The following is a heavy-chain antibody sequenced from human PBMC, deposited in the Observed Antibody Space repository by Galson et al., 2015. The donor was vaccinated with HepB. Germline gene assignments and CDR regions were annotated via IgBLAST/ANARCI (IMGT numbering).Heavy chain of an antibody. CDR3: ARDRPVAYCGGDCYPGTIYYYYYGMDV. V-gene: IGHV3-30-3*01. J-gene: IGHJ6*02. CDR1: GFTFGSYA. Sequence: SLRLSCAASGFTFGSYAMHWVRQAPGKGLEWVAVISYDGSNKYYADSVKGRFTISRDNSKNTLYLQMNSLRAEDTAVYYCARDRPVAYCGGDCYPGTIYYYYYGMDVWGQGTTVTVSS. CDR2: ISYDGSNK. D-gene: IGHD2-21*02.